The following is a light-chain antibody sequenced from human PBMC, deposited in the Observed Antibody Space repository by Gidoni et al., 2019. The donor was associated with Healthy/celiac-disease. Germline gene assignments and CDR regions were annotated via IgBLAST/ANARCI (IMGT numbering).Light chain of an antibody. J-gene: IGKJ4*01. Sequence: DIQMTQSPSSLSASVGDRVTITCRASQSISSYLNLYQQKPGKAPKLLIYAASSLQSGVPSMFSGSGSGTDFTLTISSLQPEDFATYYCQQSYSTLTFGGGTKVEIK. CDR3: QQSYSTLT. V-gene: IGKV1-39*01. CDR1: QSISSY. CDR2: AAS.